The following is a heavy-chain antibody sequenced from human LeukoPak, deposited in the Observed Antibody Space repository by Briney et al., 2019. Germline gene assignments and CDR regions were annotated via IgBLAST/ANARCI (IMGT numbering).Heavy chain of an antibody. D-gene: IGHD6-6*01. CDR1: GYPFTTYG. CDR3: AREEIAARHFDY. CDR2: IIPIFGTA. V-gene: IGHV1-69*13. J-gene: IGHJ4*02. Sequence: SVKVSCKASGYPFTTYGISWVRQAPGQGLEWMGGIIPIFGTANYAQKFQGRVTITADESTSTAYMELSSLRSEDTAVYYCAREEIAARHFDYWGQGTLVTVSS.